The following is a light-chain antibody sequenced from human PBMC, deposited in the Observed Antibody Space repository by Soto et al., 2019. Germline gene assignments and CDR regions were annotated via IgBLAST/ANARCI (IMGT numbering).Light chain of an antibody. J-gene: IGKJ1*01. CDR1: QRLSSY. CDR2: GAS. V-gene: IGKV3-15*01. Sequence: TQSPSTLSASVGDIVTISFHASQRLSSYLDWYQQRPGQAPRLLIYGASIRATDIPARFIGSGSGTEFTLTISSLQPEDFAAYYCQQCNSSPRTFGQGTKVDIK. CDR3: QQCNSSPRT.